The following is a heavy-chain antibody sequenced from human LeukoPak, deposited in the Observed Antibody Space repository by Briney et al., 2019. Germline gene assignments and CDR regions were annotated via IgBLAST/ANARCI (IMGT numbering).Heavy chain of an antibody. CDR2: IIPIFSTA. J-gene: IGHJ4*02. CDR1: GGTFSSYA. V-gene: IGHV1-69*05. D-gene: IGHD3-9*01. Sequence: ASVKVSCKASGGTFSSYAISWVRQAPGQGLEWMGRIIPIFSTANYAQKFQGRVTITTDESTSTAYMELSSLRSEDTAVYYCARDYGILTGCGGVWGQGTLVTVSS. CDR3: ARDYGILTGCGGV.